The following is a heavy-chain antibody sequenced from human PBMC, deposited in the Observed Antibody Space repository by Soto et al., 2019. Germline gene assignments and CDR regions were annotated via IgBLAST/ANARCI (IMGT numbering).Heavy chain of an antibody. V-gene: IGHV4-4*02. CDR3: GCRVEDISYDYYGMDV. Sequence: SETLSLTCAVSGGSVRSNNWWFWVRQPPGKGLEWIGEIHHRESTNLNPSLKSRVTISVDRSKNEFSLKVKSVTAAETAVYYCGCRVEDISYDYYGMDVWGQGTTVTVSS. CDR2: IHHREST. D-gene: IGHD2-15*01. CDR1: GGSVRSNNW. J-gene: IGHJ6*02.